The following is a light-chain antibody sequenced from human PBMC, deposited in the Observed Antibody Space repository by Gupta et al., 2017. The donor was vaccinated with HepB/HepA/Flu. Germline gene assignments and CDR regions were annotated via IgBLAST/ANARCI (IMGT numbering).Light chain of an antibody. CDR1: SSDVGGYTH. V-gene: IGLV2-14*03. Sequence: QSALTQPASVPGSPGQSITISCTGTSSDVGGYTHVSWYQQHPGKTPKPIIYDVSNRPSGVSNRFSGSKSGNTASLTISGLQAEDETDYYCSSYTSSSTWVFGGGTKLTVL. CDR2: DVS. J-gene: IGLJ3*02. CDR3: SSYTSSSTWV.